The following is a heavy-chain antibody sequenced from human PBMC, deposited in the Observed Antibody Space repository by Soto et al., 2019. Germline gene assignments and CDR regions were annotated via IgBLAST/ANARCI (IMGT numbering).Heavy chain of an antibody. Sequence: QVQLVESGGGVVQPGKSLRLSCAASGFTFSSYAMHWARQAPGKGLDWVTVISIRGGDEYYAESVRGRFTISRDDSKNTLYLQMDRRRVEDTAVYYCARGTIVARQHLDYWGQGTLVTVSS. CDR1: GFTFSSYA. CDR3: ARGTIVARQHLDY. J-gene: IGHJ4*02. D-gene: IGHD5-12*01. V-gene: IGHV3-30*03. CDR2: ISIRGGDE.